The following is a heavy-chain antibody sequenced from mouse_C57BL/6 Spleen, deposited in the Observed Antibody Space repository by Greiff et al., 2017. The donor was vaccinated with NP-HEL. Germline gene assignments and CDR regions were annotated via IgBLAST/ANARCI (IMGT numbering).Heavy chain of an antibody. J-gene: IGHJ1*03. CDR3: ARDYYSKDGYFDV. D-gene: IGHD2-5*01. Sequence: QVQLKQSGAELVKPGASVKISCKASGYAFSSYWMNWVKQRPGKGLEWIGQIYPGDGDTNYNGKFKGKATLTADKSSSTAYMQVSSLTSEDSAVYFGARDYYSKDGYFDVWGTGTTVTVSS. CDR2: IYPGDGDT. V-gene: IGHV1-80*01. CDR1: GYAFSSYW.